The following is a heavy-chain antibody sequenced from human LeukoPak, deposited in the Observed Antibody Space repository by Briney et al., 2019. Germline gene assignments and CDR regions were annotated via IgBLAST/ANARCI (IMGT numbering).Heavy chain of an antibody. Sequence: GGSLRLSCAASGFTFSGSEMNWVRQAPRKGLEWVSYISSSGSTIYYADSVKARFTISRDNAKNSLYLQMNSLRAEDTAVYYCARDLQYFAYYYMDVWGKGTTVTVSS. CDR2: ISSSGSTI. V-gene: IGHV3-48*03. CDR3: ARDLQYFAYYYMDV. CDR1: GFTFSGSE. D-gene: IGHD3-9*01. J-gene: IGHJ6*03.